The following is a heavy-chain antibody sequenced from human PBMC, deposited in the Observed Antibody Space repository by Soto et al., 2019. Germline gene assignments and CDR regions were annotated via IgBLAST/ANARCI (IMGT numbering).Heavy chain of an antibody. V-gene: IGHV4-39*01. J-gene: IGHJ4*02. Sequence: QLQLQESGPGLVKPSETLSLTCTVSGGSISSSSYYWGWIRQPPGKGLEWIGSIYYSGSTYYNPCVRSRVTISVDTSKNQFSLKLSSVTAADTAVYYCARHTPAISISDHWGQGTLVTVSS. D-gene: IGHD2-15*01. CDR3: ARHTPAISISDH. CDR1: GGSISSSSYY. CDR2: IYYSGST.